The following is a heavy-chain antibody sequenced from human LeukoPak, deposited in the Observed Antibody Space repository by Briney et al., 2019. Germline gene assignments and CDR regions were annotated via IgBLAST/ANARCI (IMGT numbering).Heavy chain of an antibody. D-gene: IGHD3-9*01. CDR1: GFTFSSYS. CDR3: ARRWEDSYYDILTGYYTDAFDI. V-gene: IGHV3-48*04. CDR2: ISSSSSTI. Sequence: GGSLRLSCAASGFTFSSYSMNWVRQAPGKGLEWVSYISSSSSTIYYADSVKGRFTISRDNAKNPLYLQMNSLRAEDTAVYYCARRWEDSYYDILTGYYTDAFDIWGQGTMVTVSS. J-gene: IGHJ3*02.